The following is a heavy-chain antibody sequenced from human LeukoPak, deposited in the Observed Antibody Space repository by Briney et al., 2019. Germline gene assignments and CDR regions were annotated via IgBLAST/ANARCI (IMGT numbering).Heavy chain of an antibody. CDR2: ISWNSGSI. J-gene: IGHJ4*02. D-gene: IGHD3-10*01. Sequence: GGSLRLSCAASGFTFDDYAMHWVRQAPGKGLKWVSGISWNSGSIGYADSVKGRFTISRDNAKNSLYLQMNGLRAEDTALYYCAKDMGAEELLSFGELFPYYFDYWGQGTLVTVSS. CDR3: AKDMGAEELLSFGELFPYYFDY. CDR1: GFTFDDYA. V-gene: IGHV3-9*01.